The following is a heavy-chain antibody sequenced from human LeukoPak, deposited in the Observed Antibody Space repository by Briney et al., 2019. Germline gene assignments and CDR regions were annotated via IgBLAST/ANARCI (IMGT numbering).Heavy chain of an antibody. CDR2: IYHSGST. CDR1: GGSISSGGYS. CDR3: ARGWGYGDFLFDY. J-gene: IGHJ4*02. Sequence: SQTLSLTCAVSGGSISSGGYSWSWIRQPPGKGLEWIGYIYHSGSTHYNPSLKSRVTISVDRSKNQFSLKLSSVTAADTAVYYCARGWGYGDFLFDYWGQGTLVTVSS. V-gene: IGHV4-30-2*01. D-gene: IGHD4-17*01.